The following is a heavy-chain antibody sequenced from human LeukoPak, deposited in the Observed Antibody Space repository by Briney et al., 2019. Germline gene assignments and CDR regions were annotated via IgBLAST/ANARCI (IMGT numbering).Heavy chain of an antibody. V-gene: IGHV1-2*02. D-gene: IGHD3-9*01. CDR2: IKPNSGGT. Sequence: ASVRVSCKASGYTFTGHSMYWVRQAPGQGLEWMGWIKPNSGGTNYAQKFQGRVTMTRDTSISTAYMELSRLRSDDTAVYYCARGPHGRIYDILTGFDYWGQGTLVTVSS. CDR1: GYTFTGHS. J-gene: IGHJ4*02. CDR3: ARGPHGRIYDILTGFDY.